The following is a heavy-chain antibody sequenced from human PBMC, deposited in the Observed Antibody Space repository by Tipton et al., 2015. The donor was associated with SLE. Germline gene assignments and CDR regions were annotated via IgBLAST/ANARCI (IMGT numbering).Heavy chain of an antibody. V-gene: IGHV4-59*01. Sequence: TLSLTCTVSGGSISNYHWSWIRQSPGKGLEWIAYIFHDGSDGSPNYNPSLKSRVTISVDMSKNQFSLELDSVTAADTAVYYCARCRDGYNYDFDYWGHGTLVTVSS. CDR3: ARCRDGYNYDFDY. J-gene: IGHJ4*01. CDR1: GGSISNYH. D-gene: IGHD5-24*01. CDR2: IFHDGSDGSP.